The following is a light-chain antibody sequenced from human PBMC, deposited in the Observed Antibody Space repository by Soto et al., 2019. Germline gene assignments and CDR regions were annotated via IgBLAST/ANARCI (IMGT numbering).Light chain of an antibody. J-gene: IGKJ1*01. CDR3: QQSYSTPRT. V-gene: IGKV1-39*01. CDR2: AAS. CDR1: QSISSY. Sequence: DIQMTQSPSSLSASVGDRDTITCRASQSISSYLNWYQQKPGKAPKLLIYAASSLQSGVPSRFSGSGSGTDFTLTIISLQPEDFATYYCQQSYSTPRTCGQGTKVDIK.